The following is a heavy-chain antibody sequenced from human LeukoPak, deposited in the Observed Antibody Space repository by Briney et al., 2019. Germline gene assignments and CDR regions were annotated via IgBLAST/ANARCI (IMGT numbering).Heavy chain of an antibody. CDR1: GGSISSGGYY. CDR2: IYYSGST. Sequence: SETLSLTCTVSGGSISSGGYYWSWIRQHPGKGLEWIGYIYYSGSTYYNPSLKSRVSISVDTSKNQFSLRLSSVTAADTAVYYCARETSGITMVRGALDYWGQGTLVTVSS. D-gene: IGHD3-10*01. CDR3: ARETSGITMVRGALDY. J-gene: IGHJ4*02. V-gene: IGHV4-31*03.